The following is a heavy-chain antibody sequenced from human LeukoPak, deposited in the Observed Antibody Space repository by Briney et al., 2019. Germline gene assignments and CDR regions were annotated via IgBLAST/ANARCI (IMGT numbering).Heavy chain of an antibody. Sequence: ASVKVSCKASGYTFTSYGISWVRQAPGQGLEWMGRIIPILGIANYAQKFQGRVTITADKSTSTAYMELSSLRSEDTAVYYCARASYGSGSYYWFDPWGQGTLVTVSS. D-gene: IGHD3-10*01. CDR3: ARASYGSGSYYWFDP. J-gene: IGHJ5*02. CDR1: GYTFTSYG. V-gene: IGHV1-69*04. CDR2: IIPILGIA.